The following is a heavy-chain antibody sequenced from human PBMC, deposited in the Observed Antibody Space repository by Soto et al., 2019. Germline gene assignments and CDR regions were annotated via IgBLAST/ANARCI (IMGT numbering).Heavy chain of an antibody. CDR1: GVTVSSTY. CDR2: IYSGGST. J-gene: IGHJ4*02. CDR3: ARVGGGVKRRGYSYGLSRVYFDY. Sequence: PGGSLRLSCAASGVTVSSTYMSWVRQAPGKGLEWVSVIYSGGSTYYADSVKGRFTISRDNSKNTLYLQMNSLRAEDTAVYYCARVGGGVKRRGYSYGLSRVYFDYWGQGTLVTVSS. D-gene: IGHD5-18*01. V-gene: IGHV3-53*01.